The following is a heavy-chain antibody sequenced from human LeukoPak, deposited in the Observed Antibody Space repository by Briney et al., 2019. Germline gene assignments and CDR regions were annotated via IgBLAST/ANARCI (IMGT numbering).Heavy chain of an antibody. CDR2: IYYSGTT. D-gene: IGHD5-18*01. Sequence: SETLSLTCTVSGGSISTSSYYWGWIRQPPGKGLEWIGSIYYSGTTHYSPSLESRVTISVDTSKNQFSLKLASVTAADTAIYYCAKGAGGFSYYNWFDPWGQGTLVTVSS. J-gene: IGHJ5*02. CDR3: AKGAGGFSYYNWFDP. V-gene: IGHV4-39*07. CDR1: GGSISTSSYY.